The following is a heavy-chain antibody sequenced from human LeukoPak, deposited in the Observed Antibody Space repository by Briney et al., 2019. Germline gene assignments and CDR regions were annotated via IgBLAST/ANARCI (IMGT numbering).Heavy chain of an antibody. CDR3: AKDRGGIDY. CDR1: GFTFSNYG. D-gene: IGHD3-10*01. CDR2: ISFDGTDT. V-gene: IGHV3-30*18. Sequence: PGGSLRLSCAASGFTFSNYGMHWVRQAPGKGLEWLAVISFDGTDTHYADSVRGRFTISRDNSMNTLYLQVNSLRAEDTAVYYCAKDRGGIDYWGQGTLVTVSS. J-gene: IGHJ4*02.